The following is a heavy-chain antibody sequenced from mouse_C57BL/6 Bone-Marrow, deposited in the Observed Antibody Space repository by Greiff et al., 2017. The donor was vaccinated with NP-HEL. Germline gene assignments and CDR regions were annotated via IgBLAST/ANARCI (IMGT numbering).Heavy chain of an antibody. CDR2: IYPGDGDT. CDR1: GYAFSSSW. CDR3: ARRGLY. J-gene: IGHJ4*01. Sequence: VKLQESGPELVKPGASVKISCKASGYAFSSSWMNWVKQRPGKGLEWIGRIYPGDGDTNYNGKFKGKATLTADKSSSTAYMQLSSLTSEDSAVYFCARRGLYWGQGTSVTVSS. V-gene: IGHV1-82*01.